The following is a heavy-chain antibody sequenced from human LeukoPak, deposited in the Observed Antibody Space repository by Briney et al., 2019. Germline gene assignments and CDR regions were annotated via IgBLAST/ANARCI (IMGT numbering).Heavy chain of an antibody. J-gene: IGHJ3*02. V-gene: IGHV4-59*08. Sequence: ETLSLTCTVSGGSISSYYRSWIRQPPRKGLEWIGYLYYRGSTSYNPSLESRLTISRVASKTQFSLRLSSVTGADTAVYYCARHVAGNIGFDIWGLGTMVSVSS. D-gene: IGHD2-15*01. CDR2: LYYRGST. CDR1: GGSISSYY. CDR3: ARHVAGNIGFDI.